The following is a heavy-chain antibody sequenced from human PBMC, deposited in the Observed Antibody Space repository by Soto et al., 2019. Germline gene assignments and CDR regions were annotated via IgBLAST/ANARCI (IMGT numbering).Heavy chain of an antibody. Sequence: SETLSLTCAVYGGSFSGYYWSWIRQPPGKGLEWIGEINHSGSTNYNPSLKSRVTISVDTSKNQFSLKLSSVTAADTAVYYCARGHGSGWTLNNWFDPWGQGTLVTVPS. D-gene: IGHD6-19*01. V-gene: IGHV4-34*01. J-gene: IGHJ5*02. CDR2: INHSGST. CDR1: GGSFSGYY. CDR3: ARGHGSGWTLNNWFDP.